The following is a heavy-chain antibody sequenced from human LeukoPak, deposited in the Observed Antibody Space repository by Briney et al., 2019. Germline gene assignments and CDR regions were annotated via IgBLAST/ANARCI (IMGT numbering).Heavy chain of an antibody. V-gene: IGHV1-24*01. J-gene: IGHJ6*02. Sequence: ASVKVSCKVSGYTLTELSMHWVRQAPGKGLEWMGGFDPEDGETIHAQKFQGRVTMTEDTSTDTAYMELSSLRSEDTAVYYCATVRSTEVYYYYYGMDVWGQGTTVTVSS. CDR1: GYTLTELS. CDR2: FDPEDGET. CDR3: ATVRSTEVYYYYYGMDV.